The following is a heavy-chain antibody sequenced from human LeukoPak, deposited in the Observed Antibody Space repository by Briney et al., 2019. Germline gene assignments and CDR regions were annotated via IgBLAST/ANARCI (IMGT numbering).Heavy chain of an antibody. CDR3: ARDLGGSYLGTFDI. CDR1: GGSISSGGYY. CDR2: IYHSGST. Sequence: SETLSLTCTVSGGSISSGGYYWSWIRQPPGTGLEWIGYIYHSGSTYYNPSPKSRVTISVDRSKNQFSLKLSSVTAADTAVYHCARDLGGSYLGTFDIWGQGTMVTVSS. V-gene: IGHV4-30-2*01. D-gene: IGHD1-26*01. J-gene: IGHJ3*02.